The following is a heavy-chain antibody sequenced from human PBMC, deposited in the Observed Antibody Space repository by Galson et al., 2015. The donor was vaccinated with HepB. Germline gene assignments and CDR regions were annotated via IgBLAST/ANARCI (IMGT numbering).Heavy chain of an antibody. CDR1: GYTFTGYT. V-gene: IGHV1-3*01. Sequence: SVKVSCKASGYTFTGYTLHWVRQAPGQRLEWMGWINAGNGDTKYSQKFQGRVTITRDTSASTSYMELNSLRSEDTAVYYYATSGNYMSAFDVWGQGTMVTVSS. CDR3: ATSGNYMSAFDV. CDR2: INAGNGDT. D-gene: IGHD1-26*01. J-gene: IGHJ3*01.